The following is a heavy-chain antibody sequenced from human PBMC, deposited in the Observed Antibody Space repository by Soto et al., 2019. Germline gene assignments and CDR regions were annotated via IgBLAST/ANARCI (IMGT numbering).Heavy chain of an antibody. V-gene: IGHV2-70*04. CDR3: ARISYGMDV. J-gene: IGHJ6*02. CDR2: IDWDDDK. Sequence: SGPTLVNPTQTLTLTCTFSGFSLSTSGTRVSWIRQPPGKALEWLARIDWDDDKFYSTSLKTRLTISKDTSKNQVVLTMTNMDPVDTATYYCARISYGMDVWGQGTTVTVSS. CDR1: GFSLSTSGTR.